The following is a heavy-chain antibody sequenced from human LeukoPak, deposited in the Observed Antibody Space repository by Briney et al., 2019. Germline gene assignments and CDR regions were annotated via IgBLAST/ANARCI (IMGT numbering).Heavy chain of an antibody. V-gene: IGHV4-30-2*01. Sequence: PSQTLSLTCTVSGGSITSGGYYWSWIRQPPGKGLEWIGYIHQSGDTYSNPSLKSRATVSMDKSKNHFSLKLSSVTAADTAVYYCARKGYTISSFDYWGQGTLVTVSS. CDR3: ARKGYTISSFDY. CDR2: IHQSGDT. J-gene: IGHJ4*02. CDR1: GGSITSGGYY. D-gene: IGHD5-18*01.